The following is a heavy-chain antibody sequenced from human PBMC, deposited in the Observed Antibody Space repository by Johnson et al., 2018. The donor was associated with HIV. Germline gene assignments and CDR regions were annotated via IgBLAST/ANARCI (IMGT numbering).Heavy chain of an antibody. CDR3: VRGSRYTYDNDDVHLLQAFDI. D-gene: IGHD3-16*01. J-gene: IGHJ3*02. CDR1: GFTFSSYA. V-gene: IGHV3-30*04. Sequence: QEQLVESGGGVVQPGRSLRLSCAASGFTFSSYAMHWVRQAPGKGLEWVAVISYDGGDKDYADSAKGRFSISRDSSKNTLYLQMNSLRVEDTAVYYCVRGSRYTYDNDDVHLLQAFDIWGQGTVVTVSS. CDR2: ISYDGGDK.